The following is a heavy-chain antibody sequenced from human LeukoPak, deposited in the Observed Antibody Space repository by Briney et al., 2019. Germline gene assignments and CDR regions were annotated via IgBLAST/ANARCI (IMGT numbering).Heavy chain of an antibody. D-gene: IGHD2-8*01. CDR1: GLTFGSYA. CDR2: ISDSGGST. CDR3: AKDTSIGRYCTNGVCSPFDY. V-gene: IGHV3-23*01. J-gene: IGHJ4*02. Sequence: PGGSLRLSCAASGLTFGSYAMSWVRQAPGKGLEWVSAISDSGGSTYDADSVKGRFTISRDNSKNTLYLQMNSLRAEDTAVYYCAKDTSIGRYCTNGVCSPFDYWGQGTLVTVSS.